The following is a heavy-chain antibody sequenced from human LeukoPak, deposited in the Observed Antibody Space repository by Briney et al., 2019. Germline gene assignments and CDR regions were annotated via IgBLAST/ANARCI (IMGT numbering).Heavy chain of an antibody. J-gene: IGHJ5*02. CDR2: IHYSRGP. V-gene: IGHV4-59*08. D-gene: IGHD6-13*01. CDR3: ARHTEQQLFDP. CDR1: GASINSDY. Sequence: SETLSLTCTVSGASINSDYWAWIRQPPGKGLEWIGYIHYSRGPKYNRPFKSRVTISVDTSKRQFSLQLSSVTAADTAVYYCARHTEQQLFDPWGQGTLVTVSS.